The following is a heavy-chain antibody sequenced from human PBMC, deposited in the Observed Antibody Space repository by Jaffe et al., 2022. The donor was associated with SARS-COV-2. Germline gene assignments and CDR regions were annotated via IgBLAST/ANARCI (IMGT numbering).Heavy chain of an antibody. J-gene: IGHJ2*01. CDR3: ATVIGSDFNWYFGH. D-gene: IGHD2-21*02. V-gene: IGHV3-33*01. CDR2: IWFDGSKT. Sequence: QVHLVESGGGVVQPGRPLRLSCAASGFTFRNYGMHWVRQAPGKGLEWVAVIWFDGSKTYYADSVKGRFTISKDNSKNTLYLQMNSLRAEDTAVYYCATVIGSDFNWYFGHWGRGTLVSVSS. CDR1: GFTFRNYG.